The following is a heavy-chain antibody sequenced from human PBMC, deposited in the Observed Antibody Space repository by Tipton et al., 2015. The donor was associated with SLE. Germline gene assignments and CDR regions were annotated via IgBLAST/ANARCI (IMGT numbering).Heavy chain of an antibody. Sequence: SLRLSCTASGFTFGDYAMSWVRQAPGKGLEWVGFIRRKAYGGTTEDAASVKGRFTISRDDSKNSVYLQMNSLKSEDTAVYYCARYLSGFYCDYWGQGALVTVSS. CDR2: IRRKAYGGTT. CDR3: ARYLSGFYCDY. V-gene: IGHV3-49*04. D-gene: IGHD3-22*01. CDR1: GFTFGDYA. J-gene: IGHJ4*02.